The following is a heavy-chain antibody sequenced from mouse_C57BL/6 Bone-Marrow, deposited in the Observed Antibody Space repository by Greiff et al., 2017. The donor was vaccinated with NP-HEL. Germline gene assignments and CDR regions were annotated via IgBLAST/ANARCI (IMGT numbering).Heavy chain of an antibody. CDR2: ISSGSSTI. CDR1: GFTFSDYG. V-gene: IGHV5-17*01. J-gene: IGHJ1*03. D-gene: IGHD4-1*01. CDR3: ASEENWDWYFDV. Sequence: DVMLVESGGGLVKPGGSLKLSCAASGFTFSDYGMHWVRQAPEKGLEWVAYISSGSSTIYYADTVKGRFTISRDNAKNTLFLQMTSLRSEDTAMYYCASEENWDWYFDVWGTGTTVTVSS.